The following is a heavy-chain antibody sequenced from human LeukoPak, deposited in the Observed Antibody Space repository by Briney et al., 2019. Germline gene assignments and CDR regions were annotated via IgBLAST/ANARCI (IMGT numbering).Heavy chain of an antibody. D-gene: IGHD6-19*01. CDR2: ISGSGGST. Sequence: PGGSLRLSCAASGFTFSSYAMSWVRQAPGKGLEWVSGISGSGGSTYYADSVKGRFTISRDNSKNTLYLQMNSLRAEDTAVYYCAKIRQWLDYFDYWGQGTLVTVSS. J-gene: IGHJ4*02. V-gene: IGHV3-23*01. CDR3: AKIRQWLDYFDY. CDR1: GFTFSSYA.